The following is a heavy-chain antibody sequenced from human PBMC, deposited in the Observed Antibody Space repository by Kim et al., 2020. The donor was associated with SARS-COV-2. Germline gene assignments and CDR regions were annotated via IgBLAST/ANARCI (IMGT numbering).Heavy chain of an antibody. D-gene: IGHD3-22*01. Sequence: SETLSLTCAVYGGSFSGYYWSWIRQPPGKGLEWIGEINHSGSTNYNPSLKSRVTISVDTSKNQFSLKLSSVTAADTAVYYCARGQIPYYYDSSGYYYY. CDR1: GGSFSGYY. V-gene: IGHV4-34*01. CDR2: INHSGST. J-gene: IGHJ6*01. CDR3: ARGQIPYYYDSSGYYYY.